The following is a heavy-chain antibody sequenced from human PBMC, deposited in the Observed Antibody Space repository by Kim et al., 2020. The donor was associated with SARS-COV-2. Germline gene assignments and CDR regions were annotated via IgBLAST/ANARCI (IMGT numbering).Heavy chain of an antibody. CDR3: ARLAGITTFDY. V-gene: IGHV3-7*01. D-gene: IGHD3-22*01. CDR1: GFTFSDYL. Sequence: GGSLRLSCAASGFTFSDYLMSWVRQAPGKGLEWVANVIQDGSVTAYANSVKGRFTISRDNAKNSLYLQMNSLRAEDTAVYYCARLAGITTFDYWGQGTLVTVSP. CDR2: VIQDGSVT. J-gene: IGHJ4*02.